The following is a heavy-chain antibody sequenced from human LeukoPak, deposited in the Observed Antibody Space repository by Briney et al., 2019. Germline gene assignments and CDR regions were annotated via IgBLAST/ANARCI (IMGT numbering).Heavy chain of an antibody. CDR3: ATETIGRHYDY. V-gene: IGHV3-21*01. CDR1: GFTFSSCG. CDR2: IGPTGTDR. D-gene: IGHD1-14*01. J-gene: IGHJ4*02. Sequence: GGSLRLSCAASGFTFSSCGFNWVRQAPGKGLEWVSSIGPTGTDRYYADYVRGRFTISRENDKNSMYLQMDSLRDEDTAVYHCATETIGRHYDYWGQGTLLTVSS.